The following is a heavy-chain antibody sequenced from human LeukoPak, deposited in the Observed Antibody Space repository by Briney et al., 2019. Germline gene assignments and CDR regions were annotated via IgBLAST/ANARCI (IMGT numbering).Heavy chain of an antibody. Sequence: GASVKVSCKASGYTFTSYYMHWVRQAPGQGLEWMGIINPSGGSTSYAQKLQGRVTMTTDTSTSTAYMELRSLRSDDTAVYYCARDGKNDYGDYGSWFDPWGQGTLVTVSS. CDR3: ARDGKNDYGDYGSWFDP. CDR1: GYTFTSYY. V-gene: IGHV1-46*01. D-gene: IGHD4-17*01. CDR2: INPSGGST. J-gene: IGHJ5*02.